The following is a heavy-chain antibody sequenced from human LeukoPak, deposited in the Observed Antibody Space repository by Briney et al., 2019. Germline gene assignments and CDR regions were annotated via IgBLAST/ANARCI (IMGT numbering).Heavy chain of an antibody. CDR3: ARECSSTTCYTRSFDP. CDR2: LYHSGST. CDR1: GYSISSGYY. V-gene: IGHV4-38-2*02. J-gene: IGHJ5*02. Sequence: PSETLSLTCIVSGYSISSGYYWGWIRQPPGKGLEWIGNLYHSGSTYYNPSLRSRATISGDTSKNQFSLSLSSVTAADTAVYYCARECSSTTCYTRSFDPWAREPWSPSPQ. D-gene: IGHD2-2*02.